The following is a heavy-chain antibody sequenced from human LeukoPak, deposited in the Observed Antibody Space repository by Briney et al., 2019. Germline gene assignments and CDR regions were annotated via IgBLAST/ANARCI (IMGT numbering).Heavy chain of an antibody. J-gene: IGHJ4*02. CDR1: GGSINSNIYY. CDR2: IYSSGST. CDR3: ATQPRLAVAGTASDY. D-gene: IGHD6-19*01. V-gene: IGHV4-39*01. Sequence: PSETLSLTCTVSGGSINSNIYYWGWIRQPPGKGLEWIRSIYSSGSTYFNPSLKSRVTISVDTSKNQFSLKLSSVTAADTAVYYCATQPRLAVAGTASDYWGQGTLVTVS.